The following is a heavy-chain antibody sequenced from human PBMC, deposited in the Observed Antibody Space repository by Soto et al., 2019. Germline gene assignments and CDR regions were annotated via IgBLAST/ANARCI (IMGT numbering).Heavy chain of an antibody. J-gene: IGHJ4*01. CDR2: IWYDGSNK. D-gene: IGHD2-15*01. CDR3: ARDGREGYYFDY. Sequence: GGSLRLSCAASGFTFSSYGMHWVRQAPGKGLEWVAVIWYDGSNKYYADSVKGRFTISRDNSKNTLYLQMNSLRAEDTAVYYCARDGREGYYFDYWGHGPLVTVSS. CDR1: GFTFSSYG. V-gene: IGHV3-33*01.